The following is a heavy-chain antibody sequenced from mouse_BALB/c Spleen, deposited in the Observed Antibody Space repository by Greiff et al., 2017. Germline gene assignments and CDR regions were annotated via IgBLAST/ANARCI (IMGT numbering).Heavy chain of an antibody. CDR2: ISTYYGNT. J-gene: IGHJ3*01. D-gene: IGHD2-1*01. V-gene: IGHV1-67*01. CDR3: ARLHGNYSAY. CDR1: SYTFTDYA. Sequence: VQLQQSGPELVRPWVSVKISCKGSSYTFTDYAMHWVKQSHAKSLEWIGVISTYYGNTNYNQKFKGKATMTVDKSSSTAYMELARLTSEDSAVYYCARLHGNYSAYWGQGTLVTVSA.